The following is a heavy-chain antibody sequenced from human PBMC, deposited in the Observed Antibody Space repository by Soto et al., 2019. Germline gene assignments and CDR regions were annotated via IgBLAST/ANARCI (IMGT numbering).Heavy chain of an antibody. V-gene: IGHV1-69*02. J-gene: IGHJ3*02. CDR1: GGTFSSYT. CDR2: IIPILGIA. D-gene: IGHD4-17*01. CDR3: ARAPSLEVTTTRRGAFDI. Sequence: QVQLVQSGAEVKKPGSSVKVSCKASGGTFSSYTISWVRQAPGQGLEWMGRIIPILGIANYAQKFQGRVTITADKSTSTAYMELSSLRSEDTAVYYCARAPSLEVTTTRRGAFDIWGQGTMVTVSS.